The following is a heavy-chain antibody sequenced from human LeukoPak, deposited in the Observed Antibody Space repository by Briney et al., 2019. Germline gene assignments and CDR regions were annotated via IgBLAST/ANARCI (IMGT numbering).Heavy chain of an antibody. Sequence: TSETLSLTCAVSGGSFSGFRWHWIRQPPGKGPEWIGEINHSGGTTYNPSLKSRVTISVDTSKIQFSLNLTSVTAADTAVYYCVGYDYYYYGMDVWGQGTTVTVSS. CDR1: GGSFSGFR. J-gene: IGHJ6*02. CDR3: VGYDYYYYGMDV. V-gene: IGHV4-34*01. D-gene: IGHD1-1*01. CDR2: INHSGGT.